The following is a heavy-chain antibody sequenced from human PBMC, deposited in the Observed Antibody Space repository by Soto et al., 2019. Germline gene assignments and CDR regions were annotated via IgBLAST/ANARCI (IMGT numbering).Heavy chain of an antibody. CDR2: IIPIFGTA. D-gene: IGHD3-10*01. J-gene: IGHJ5*02. Sequence: QVQLVQSGAEVKKPGSPVKVSCKASGGTFSSYAISWVRQAPGQGLEWMGGIIPIFGTANYAQKFQGRVTITADESTSTAYMELSSLRSEDTAVYYCARVVGKRGRWFETGGWFDPWGQGTLVTVSS. V-gene: IGHV1-69*01. CDR1: GGTFSSYA. CDR3: ARVVGKRGRWFETGGWFDP.